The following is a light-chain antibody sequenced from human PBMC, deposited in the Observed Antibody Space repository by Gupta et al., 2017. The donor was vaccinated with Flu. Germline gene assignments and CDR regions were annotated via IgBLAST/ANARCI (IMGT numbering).Light chain of an antibody. J-gene: IGLJ2*01. CDR2: GNS. V-gene: IGLV1-40*01. CDR3: QSYDSSLSGAV. CDR1: SSNIGAGYD. Sequence: QSVLTQPPSVSGAPGQTVPISCTRTSSNIGAGYDVHWYQQLPGTAPKLLIYGNSNRPSGVPDRFSGSKSGTSASLAITGLQAEDEADYYCQSYDSSLSGAVVGGGTKLTVL.